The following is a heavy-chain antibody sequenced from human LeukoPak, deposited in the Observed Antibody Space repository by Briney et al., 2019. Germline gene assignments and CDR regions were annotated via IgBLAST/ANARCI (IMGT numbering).Heavy chain of an antibody. J-gene: IGHJ3*02. D-gene: IGHD1-26*01. Sequence: PSETLSLTCTVSGGSISSSSYYWGWIRQPPGKGLEWIGSIYYSGSTYYNPSLKSRVTISEDTSKNQFSLKLGSVTAADTAVYYCAGGVGADAFDIWGQGTMVTVSS. CDR1: GGSISSSSYY. CDR3: AGGVGADAFDI. CDR2: IYYSGST. V-gene: IGHV4-39*07.